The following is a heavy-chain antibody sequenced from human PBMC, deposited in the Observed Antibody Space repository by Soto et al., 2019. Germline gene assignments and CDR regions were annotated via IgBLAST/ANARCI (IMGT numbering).Heavy chain of an antibody. Sequence: EGQLVESGGGLVKPGGSLTLSCAASGCPFSNAWINWVRQAPGKGLEWVGRVKSQTHGGTTDVAAAGKGRFAISRDDSISMAFMRMNSLKIEDTAVYYCTTDYSIPVTPVRLEYWGHGTLVTVSS. CDR1: GCPFSNAW. J-gene: IGHJ4*01. CDR3: TTDYSIPVTPVRLEY. CDR2: VKSQTHGGTT. V-gene: IGHV3-15*07. D-gene: IGHD2-15*01.